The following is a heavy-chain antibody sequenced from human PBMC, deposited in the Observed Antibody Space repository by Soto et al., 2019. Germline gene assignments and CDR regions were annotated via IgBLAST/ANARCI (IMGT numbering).Heavy chain of an antibody. D-gene: IGHD3-22*01. CDR3: ARGWGYDSNDYYYAY. Sequence: QVQLVQSGAEVRKPGSSVKVSCKASGGTFSRHAISWVRQAPGQGLERMGGIIPIFGTANHAQKFQGRVTIIADESTSTVYMELSSLRSEDTAMYYCARGWGYDSNDYYYAYWGQGTLVLVSS. CDR1: GGTFSRHA. CDR2: IIPIFGTA. V-gene: IGHV1-69*01. J-gene: IGHJ4*02.